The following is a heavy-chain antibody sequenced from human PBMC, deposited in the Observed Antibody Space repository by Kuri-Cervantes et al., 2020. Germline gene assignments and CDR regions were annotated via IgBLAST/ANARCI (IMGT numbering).Heavy chain of an antibody. Sequence: ASVKVSCKASGYTFTGYYMHWVRQAPGQGLEWMGWINPNSGGTNYAQKFQGRVTVTRDTSISTAYMELSRLRSDDTAVYYCAKPHDYGDSYYYYGMDVWGQGTTVTVSS. CDR2: INPNSGGT. D-gene: IGHD4-17*01. CDR3: AKPHDYGDSYYYYGMDV. V-gene: IGHV1-2*02. J-gene: IGHJ6*02. CDR1: GYTFTGYY.